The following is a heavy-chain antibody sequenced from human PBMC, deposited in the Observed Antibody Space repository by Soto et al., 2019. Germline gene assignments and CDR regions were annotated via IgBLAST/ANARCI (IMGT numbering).Heavy chain of an antibody. Sequence: GGSLILSCAASGFTFSSYAMHWVRQAPGKGLEWVAVISYDGSNKYYADSVKGRFTISRDNSKNTLYLQMNSLRAEDTAVYYCARDRDYYGSGSYCLDYWGQGTLVTVSS. D-gene: IGHD3-10*01. V-gene: IGHV3-30-3*01. CDR2: ISYDGSNK. CDR1: GFTFSSYA. CDR3: ARDRDYYGSGSYCLDY. J-gene: IGHJ4*02.